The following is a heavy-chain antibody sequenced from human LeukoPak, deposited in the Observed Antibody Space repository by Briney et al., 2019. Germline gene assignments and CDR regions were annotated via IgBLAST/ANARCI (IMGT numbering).Heavy chain of an antibody. V-gene: IGHV4-34*01. D-gene: IGHD4/OR15-4a*01. J-gene: IGHJ4*02. Sequence: SETLSLTCAVYGGSFSGYYWSWIRQPPGKGLEWIGEINHSGSTNYNPSLKSRVTISVDTSKNQFSLKLSSVTAADTAVYYCASNDYERGFDYWGQGTLVTVSS. CDR2: INHSGST. CDR3: ASNDYERGFDY. CDR1: GGSFSGYY.